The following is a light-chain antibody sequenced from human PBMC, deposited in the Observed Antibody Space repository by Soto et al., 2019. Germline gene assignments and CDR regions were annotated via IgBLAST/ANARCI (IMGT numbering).Light chain of an antibody. CDR3: SSYTISRSQV. CDR2: EVS. Sequence: QSALAQPASVSGSPGQSITISCTGTSSDVGDYNYVSWYQHHPGKAPKLMIYEVSSRPLGVSNRFSGSKSGNTASLTISGLLAEDEADYYCSSYTISRSQVFGTGTKLTVL. V-gene: IGLV2-14*01. CDR1: SSDVGDYNY. J-gene: IGLJ1*01.